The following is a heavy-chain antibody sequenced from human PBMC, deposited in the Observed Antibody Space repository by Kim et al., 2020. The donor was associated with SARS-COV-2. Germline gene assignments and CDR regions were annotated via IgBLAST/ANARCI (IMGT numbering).Heavy chain of an antibody. CDR3: AREKYYYDSSGSYNWFDP. Sequence: SETLSLTCTVSGGSVSSGSYYWSWIRQPPGKGLEWIGYIYYSGSTNYNASLKSRVTISVDTSKNQFSLKLSSVTAADTAVYYCAREKYYYDSSGSYNWFDPWGQGTLVTVSS. J-gene: IGHJ5*02. CDR1: GGSVSSGSYY. CDR2: IYYSGST. D-gene: IGHD3-22*01. V-gene: IGHV4-61*01.